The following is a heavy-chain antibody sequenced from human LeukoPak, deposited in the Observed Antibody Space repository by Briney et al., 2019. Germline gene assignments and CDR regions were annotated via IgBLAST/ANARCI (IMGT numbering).Heavy chain of an antibody. CDR1: GGSFSGYY. CDR3: ARGTTVKFDY. J-gene: IGHJ4*02. CDR2: INHRGTT. V-gene: IGHV4-34*01. D-gene: IGHD4-17*01. Sequence: SQTLSLTYAVYGGSFSGYYSRWIRQPPGKGLVCIGEINHRGTTNYIPSLKSRVTISVDASKNRFCLRLSSVTAADTAVYYCARGTTVKFDYWGEGTLVTVSS.